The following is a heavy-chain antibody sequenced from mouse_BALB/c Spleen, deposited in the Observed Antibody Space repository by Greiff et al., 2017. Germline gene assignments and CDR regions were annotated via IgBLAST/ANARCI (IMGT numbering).Heavy chain of an antibody. J-gene: IGHJ3*01. CDR2: ISYSGST. D-gene: IGHD2-2*01. Sequence: EVKVEESGPGLVKPSQSLSLTCTVTGYSITSDYAWNWIRQFPGNKLEWMGYISYSGSTSYNPSLKSRISITRDTSKNQFFLQLNSVTTEDTATYYCAREGLRRAWFAYWGQGTLVTVAA. V-gene: IGHV3-2*02. CDR1: GYSITSDYA. CDR3: AREGLRRAWFAY.